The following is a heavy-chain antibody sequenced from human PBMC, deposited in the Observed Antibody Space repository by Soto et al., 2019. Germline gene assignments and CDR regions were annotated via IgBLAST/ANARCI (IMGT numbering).Heavy chain of an antibody. CDR3: ASRDPGTSVDY. D-gene: IGHD1-7*01. J-gene: IGHJ4*02. CDR1: GGSFTSINW. V-gene: IGHV4-4*02. Sequence: SETLSLTCAVSGGSFTSINWWTWVRQPPGQGLEWIGEIYRTGSTNYNPSLRSRVTISLDKSENQFSLKVTSLTAADTAVYYCASRDPGTSVDYWGQGTLVTVSS. CDR2: IYRTGST.